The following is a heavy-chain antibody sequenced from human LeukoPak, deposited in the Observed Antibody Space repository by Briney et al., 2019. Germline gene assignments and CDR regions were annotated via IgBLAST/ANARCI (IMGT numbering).Heavy chain of an antibody. CDR3: ARHVTFGYAYAYYFDY. CDR1: GGSISSTYYY. D-gene: IGHD3-16*01. Sequence: PSETLSLTCTGSGGSISSTYYYWGWIRQPPGKGLEWIGNFHYSGSNSYNPSLKSRVTISVDTSKNQFSLRLSSVTAADTAVYYCARHVTFGYAYAYYFDYWGQGTLVTVSS. J-gene: IGHJ4*02. CDR2: FHYSGSN. V-gene: IGHV4-39*01.